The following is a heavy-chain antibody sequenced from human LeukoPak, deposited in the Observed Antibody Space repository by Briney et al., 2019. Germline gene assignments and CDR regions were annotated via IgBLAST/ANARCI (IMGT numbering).Heavy chain of an antibody. Sequence: SETLSLTCTVSGYSISNGYYWSWIRQPPGKGLEWIGYIYYSGSTNYNPSLKSRVTISVDTSKNQFSLKLSSVTAADTAVYYCARFGTRMDYYFDYWGQGTLVTVSS. CDR1: GYSISNGYY. V-gene: IGHV4-59*01. J-gene: IGHJ4*02. D-gene: IGHD3-10*01. CDR3: ARFGTRMDYYFDY. CDR2: IYYSGST.